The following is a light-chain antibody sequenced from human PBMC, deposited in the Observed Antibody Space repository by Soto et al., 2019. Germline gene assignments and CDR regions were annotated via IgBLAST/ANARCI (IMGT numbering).Light chain of an antibody. CDR1: QSVSGD. V-gene: IGKV3-15*01. CDR2: GAS. CDR3: QQYNKWPIT. Sequence: EIVMTQSPATLSLSPGERATLSCRASQSVSGDLAWYQQKPGQAPRLFIYGASTRTTGISARFSGSGSGTEVSLTIRSLQSEDFAVYYCQQYNKWPITFGQGTRLDI. J-gene: IGKJ5*01.